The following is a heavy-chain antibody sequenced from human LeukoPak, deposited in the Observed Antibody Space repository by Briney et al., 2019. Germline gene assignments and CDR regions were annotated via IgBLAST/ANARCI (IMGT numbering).Heavy chain of an antibody. V-gene: IGHV3-48*01. CDR1: GFTFSSYS. CDR3: ARDGEVRCSSTSCYTEGFDY. CDR2: ISSSSSTI. J-gene: IGHJ4*02. Sequence: GGSLRLSCAASGFTFSSYSMNWVRQAPGKGLEWVSYISSSSSTIYYADSVKGRFTISRDNAKNSLYLQMNSLRAEDTAVYYCARDGEVRCSSTSCYTEGFDYWGQGTLVTVSS. D-gene: IGHD2-2*02.